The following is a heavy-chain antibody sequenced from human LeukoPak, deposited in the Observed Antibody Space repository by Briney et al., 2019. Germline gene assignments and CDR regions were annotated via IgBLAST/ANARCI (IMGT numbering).Heavy chain of an antibody. CDR2: ISAYNGNT. V-gene: IGHV1-18*01. CDR1: GYTFTSYG. CDR3: ARGPIVVVVAATYYFDY. J-gene: IGHJ4*02. D-gene: IGHD2-15*01. Sequence: GASVKVSCKASGYTFTSYGISWVRQAPGQGLEWMGWISAYNGNTNYAQKLQGRVTMTTDTSTSTAYMELRSLRSDDTAVYYCARGPIVVVVAATYYFDYWGQGTLVTVSS.